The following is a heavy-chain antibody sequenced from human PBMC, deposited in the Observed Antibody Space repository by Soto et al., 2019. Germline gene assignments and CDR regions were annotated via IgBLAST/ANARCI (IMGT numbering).Heavy chain of an antibody. CDR1: GFTFSSYA. Sequence: EVQLLESGGGLVQPGGSLRLSCAASGFTFSSYAMSWVRQAPGKGLEWVSAISGSGGSTYYADSVKGRFTISRDDSKNTLYLQMNSLRAEDTAVYYCAKYSYGYGGSDYWGQGTLVTVSS. J-gene: IGHJ4*02. CDR2: ISGSGGST. D-gene: IGHD5-18*01. V-gene: IGHV3-23*01. CDR3: AKYSYGYGGSDY.